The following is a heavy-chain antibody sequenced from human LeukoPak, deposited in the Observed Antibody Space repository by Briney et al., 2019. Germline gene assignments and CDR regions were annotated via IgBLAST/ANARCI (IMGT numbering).Heavy chain of an antibody. V-gene: IGHV4-39*01. Sequence: SETLSLTCTVSGGSISSYYWGWIRQPPGKGLEWIGSIYYSGSTYYNPSLKSRVTISVDTSKDQFSLRVSSVTAADTAMYYCARGLSVSGDYSYYAMDVWGQGTTVTVSS. CDR1: GGSISSYY. CDR2: IYYSGST. D-gene: IGHD3-10*01. CDR3: ARGLSVSGDYSYYAMDV. J-gene: IGHJ6*02.